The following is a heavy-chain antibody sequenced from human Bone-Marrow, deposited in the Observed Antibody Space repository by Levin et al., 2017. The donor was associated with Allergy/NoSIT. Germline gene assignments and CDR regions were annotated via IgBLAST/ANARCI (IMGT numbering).Heavy chain of an antibody. CDR1: GFSFSRYS. CDR2: LSYESTNT. V-gene: IGHV3-30-3*01. J-gene: IGHJ6*03. Sequence: GGSLRLSCATSGFSFSRYSLHWVRLAPGKGLEWLALLSYESTNTLYADSVTGRFTVSRDNSKNTAYLQMNSLRAEDTAVYYCARDGELGGSFFYMDVWGKGTPVTVSS. CDR3: ARDGELGGSFFYMDV. D-gene: IGHD3-16*01.